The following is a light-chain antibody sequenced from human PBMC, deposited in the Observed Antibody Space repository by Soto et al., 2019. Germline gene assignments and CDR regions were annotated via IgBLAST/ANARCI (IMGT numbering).Light chain of an antibody. CDR3: QQCGNWPLT. CDR2: DAS. V-gene: IGKV3-11*01. J-gene: IGKJ4*01. CDR1: QGISNY. Sequence: ILTQSPATLSLSLGERATLSCRASQGISNYLAWYQQKPGQAPRLLIYDASNRATGIPARFSGSGSGTAFTLTISSLEPEDCPVYYCQQCGNWPLTFGGGTKV.